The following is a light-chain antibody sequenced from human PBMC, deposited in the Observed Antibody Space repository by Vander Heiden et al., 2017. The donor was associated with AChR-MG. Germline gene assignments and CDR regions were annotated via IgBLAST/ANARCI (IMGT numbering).Light chain of an antibody. CDR2: LGS. V-gene: IGKV2-28*01. J-gene: IGKJ5*01. CDR1: QSLLDSNGYNY. Sequence: DLAMTQSPPSLPVTPGEPASISCRSSQSLLDSNGYNYLDWYLQKPGQSPQLLIYLGSNRASGVPDRFSGSASGTDFTLKISRVEAEDVGVYYCLQALQTPFTFGQGTRLEIK. CDR3: LQALQTPFT.